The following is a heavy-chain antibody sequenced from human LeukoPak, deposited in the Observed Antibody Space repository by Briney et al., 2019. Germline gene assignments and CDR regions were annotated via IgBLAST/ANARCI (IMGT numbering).Heavy chain of an antibody. CDR3: ARSGTITAAGLFDS. CDR2: IYSRVTT. J-gene: IGHJ4*02. V-gene: IGHV3-53*01. Sequence: PGGSLRSSCVAPGFTSCSDYMSWAPRAPGRGREGLSGIYSRVTTFYAVSMKGRLTMSRDNSKNTLYLQMHSLRAEDTAVYYCARSGTITAAGLFDSWGQGTLVTVSS. D-gene: IGHD6-13*01. CDR1: GFTSCSDY.